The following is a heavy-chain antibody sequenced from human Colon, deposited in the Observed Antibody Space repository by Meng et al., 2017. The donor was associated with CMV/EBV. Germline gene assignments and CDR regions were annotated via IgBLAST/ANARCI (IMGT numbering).Heavy chain of an antibody. D-gene: IGHD5-12*01. V-gene: IGHV2-5*02. CDR1: GFSFITDKAG. CDR2: IYWDDDT. J-gene: IGHJ4*02. Sequence: QIPLKEACPTLVKPTQTLTLTCTFSGFSFITDKAGVGWIRHPPGKALEWLGFIYWDDDTRYSPSLKTRLTITRDTSKNQVILTMTNMDPADTATYYCVRRSYSGQDDYWGQGALVTVSS. CDR3: VRRSYSGQDDY.